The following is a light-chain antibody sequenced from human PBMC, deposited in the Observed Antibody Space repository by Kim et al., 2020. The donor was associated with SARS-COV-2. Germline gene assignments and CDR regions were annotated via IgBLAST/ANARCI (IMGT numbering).Light chain of an antibody. Sequence: RVTISCSGSSSNIGSNTVNWYQQLPGTAPKRLIYSNNQRPSGVPDRFSGSKSGTSASLAISGLQSEDEADYYCAAWDDSLNGLYVFGTGTKVTVL. CDR3: AAWDDSLNGLYV. CDR2: SNN. CDR1: SSNIGSNT. J-gene: IGLJ1*01. V-gene: IGLV1-44*01.